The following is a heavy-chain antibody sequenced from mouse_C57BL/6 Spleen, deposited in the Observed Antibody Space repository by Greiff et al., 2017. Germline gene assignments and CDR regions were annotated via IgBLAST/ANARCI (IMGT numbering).Heavy chain of an antibody. CDR3: ARSGLGRSVDD. CDR2: IDPSDIYT. V-gene: IGHV1-69*01. D-gene: IGHD4-1*01. J-gene: IGHJ2*01. Sequence: QVQLQQPGAELVMPGASVTLSCKASGYTFTSYWLHWVKQRPGQCLEWIGEIDPSDIYTNYNQNFKGKSTLTVDKASSTAYMQLSSLTSEDSAVFYCARSGLGRSVDDWGQGTTRTVSS. CDR1: GYTFTSYW.